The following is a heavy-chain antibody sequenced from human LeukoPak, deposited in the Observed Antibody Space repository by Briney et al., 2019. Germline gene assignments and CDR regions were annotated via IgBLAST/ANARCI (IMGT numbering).Heavy chain of an antibody. CDR3: ARIRTGTTYYYAMDV. V-gene: IGHV1-69*04. CDR2: FIPPLDIA. Sequence: SVKVSCKASGYTFSSHAISWVRPPPGQGLEWMGRFIPPLDIALYAQTFQGRVTITADKATTTAYMELNSLRSEDTATYYCARIRTGTTYYYAMDVWGQGTTVTVSS. J-gene: IGHJ6*02. D-gene: IGHD1-1*01. CDR1: GYTFSSHA.